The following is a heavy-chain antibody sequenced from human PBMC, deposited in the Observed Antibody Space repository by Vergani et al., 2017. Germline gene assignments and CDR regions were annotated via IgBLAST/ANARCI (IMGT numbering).Heavy chain of an antibody. CDR3: ATARERYSYGYLDY. V-gene: IGHV3-30*14. J-gene: IGHJ4*02. Sequence: QVQLVESGGGVVQPGRSLRLSCAASGFTFSSYAMHWVRQAPGKGLEWVAVISYDGSNKYYADSVKGRFTISRDNSKNTLYLQMNSLRAEDTAVYYCATARERYSYGYLDYWGQGTLVTVSS. CDR2: ISYDGSNK. D-gene: IGHD5-18*01. CDR1: GFTFSSYA.